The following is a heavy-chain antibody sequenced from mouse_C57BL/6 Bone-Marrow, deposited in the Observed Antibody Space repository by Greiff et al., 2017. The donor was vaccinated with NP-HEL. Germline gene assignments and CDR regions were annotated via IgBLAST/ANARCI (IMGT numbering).Heavy chain of an antibody. Sequence: EVKLMESGGGLVKPGGSLKLSCAASGFTFSSYAMSWVRQTPEKRLEWVATISDGGSYTYYPDNVKGRFTISRDNAKNNLYLQMSHLKSEDTAMYYFARGRVHFDYWGQGTTLTVSS. CDR3: ARGRVHFDY. J-gene: IGHJ2*01. V-gene: IGHV5-4*03. CDR2: ISDGGSYT. CDR1: GFTFSSYA.